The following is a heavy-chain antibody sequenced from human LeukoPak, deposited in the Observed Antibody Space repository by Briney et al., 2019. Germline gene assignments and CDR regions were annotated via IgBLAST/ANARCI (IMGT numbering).Heavy chain of an antibody. CDR2: IYYSGST. Sequence: SETLSLTCTVSGGSISSYYWSWIRQPPGKGLEWIGYIYYSGSTNYNPSLKSRVTISVDTSKDQFSLKLSSVTAADTAVYYCARHHSPNYYDSSGYTDYWGQGTLVTVSS. CDR1: GGSISSYY. CDR3: ARHHSPNYYDSSGYTDY. V-gene: IGHV4-59*08. D-gene: IGHD3-22*01. J-gene: IGHJ4*02.